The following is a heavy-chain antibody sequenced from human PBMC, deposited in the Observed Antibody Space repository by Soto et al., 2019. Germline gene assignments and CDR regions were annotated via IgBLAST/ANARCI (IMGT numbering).Heavy chain of an antibody. V-gene: IGHV5-51*01. J-gene: IGHJ6*02. D-gene: IGHD5-18*01. Sequence: GASLTISCERSGYSFTRYRIGWVRQMPGKGLEWMGIIYPGDSDTRYSPSFQGQVTISADKSISTAYLQWSSLKASDTAMYYCARQGYGYSYYYYGMDVWGQGTTVTVSS. CDR1: GYSFTRYR. CDR2: IYPGDSDT. CDR3: ARQGYGYSYYYYGMDV.